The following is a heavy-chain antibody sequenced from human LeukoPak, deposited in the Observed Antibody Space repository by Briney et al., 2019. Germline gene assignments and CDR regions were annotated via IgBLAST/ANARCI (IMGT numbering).Heavy chain of an antibody. CDR1: GGSIRSTTYY. Sequence: PSETLSVTCTVSGGSIRSTTYYWDWIRQPPGRGLEWIGSIYYSGTTYYNPSLKSRVTISVDTSKNQFSLKLSSVTAADTAVYSCARRHPDNRFDPWGQGTLVTVSS. V-gene: IGHV4-39*01. J-gene: IGHJ5*02. CDR3: ARRHPDNRFDP. CDR2: IYYSGTT.